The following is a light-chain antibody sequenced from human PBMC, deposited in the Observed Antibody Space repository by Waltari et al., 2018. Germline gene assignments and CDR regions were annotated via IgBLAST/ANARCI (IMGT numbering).Light chain of an antibody. V-gene: IGLV1-47*01. Sequence: QSVLTRPPSASGIPGQRVTISCSGSSPTIGSHYVYCYQHLPGTAPKLLIYRNNQRPSGVPDRFSGSKSGTSAARAIGGLRSEDEADYYCAAWDDSLSGWVFGGGTKLTVL. CDR3: AAWDDSLSGWV. J-gene: IGLJ3*02. CDR2: RNN. CDR1: SPTIGSHY.